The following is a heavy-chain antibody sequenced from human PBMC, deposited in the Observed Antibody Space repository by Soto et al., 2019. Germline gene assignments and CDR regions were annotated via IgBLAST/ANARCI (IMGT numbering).Heavy chain of an antibody. CDR3: ATLPPRIVVSLLPIPT. D-gene: IGHD2-21*01. CDR2: IYHNGSP. V-gene: IGHV4-4*02. Sequence: SQTLSLPWVPSGSSISSTNRCSCVRQPPRKRLEWIGEIYHNGSPTYSPSLRGRATISVDKSNNQFSLRLRSVTAADTAVYYCATLPPRIVVSLLPIPTWGQGILVTVS. CDR1: GSSISSTNR. J-gene: IGHJ5*02.